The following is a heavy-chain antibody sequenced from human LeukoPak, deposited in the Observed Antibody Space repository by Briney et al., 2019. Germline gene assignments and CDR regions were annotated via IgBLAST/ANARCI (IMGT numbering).Heavy chain of an antibody. CDR1: GFSLSNHW. Sequence: GGSLRLSCAASGFSLSNHWLTWVRQAPGKGPEWVAHINVDGSEKDFLDSVRGRFTISRDNSKNSVYLQMNTPRVEDTAVYHCARGHYGLDVWGQGTTVTASS. CDR3: ARGHYGLDV. J-gene: IGHJ6*02. CDR2: INVDGSEK. V-gene: IGHV3-7*01.